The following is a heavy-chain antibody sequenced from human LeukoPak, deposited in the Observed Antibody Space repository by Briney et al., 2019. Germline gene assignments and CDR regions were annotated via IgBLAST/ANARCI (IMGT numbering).Heavy chain of an antibody. CDR2: IYHSGST. D-gene: IGHD2-2*01. J-gene: IGHJ6*02. Sequence: SGTLSLTCAVSGASISSNNWWSWVRQPPGKGLEWIGEIYHSGSTNYTPSLKSRVTISIDKSKNQFSLKLSSVTAADTAVYYCARGRRGVVVPAAIRRYYYGMDVWGQGTTVTVSS. CDR3: ARGRRGVVVPAAIRRYYYGMDV. CDR1: GASISSNNW. V-gene: IGHV4-4*02.